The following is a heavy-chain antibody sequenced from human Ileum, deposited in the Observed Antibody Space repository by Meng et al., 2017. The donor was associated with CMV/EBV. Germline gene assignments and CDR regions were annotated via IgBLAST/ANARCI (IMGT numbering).Heavy chain of an antibody. V-gene: IGHV3-74*01. CDR1: GFPFSSDW. CDR3: ARDLGGGSGY. J-gene: IGHJ4*02. D-gene: IGHD3-16*01. Sequence: LSCAASGFPFSSDWMHWVRQVPGKGLVWVARIDTGGGRTDYADSAKGRFTISRDNVKNTLYLQMNSLRAEDTAVYYCARDLGGGSGYWGQGTLVTVSS. CDR2: IDTGGGRT.